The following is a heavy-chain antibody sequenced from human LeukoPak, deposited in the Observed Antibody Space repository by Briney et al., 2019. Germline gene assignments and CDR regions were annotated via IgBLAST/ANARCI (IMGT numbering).Heavy chain of an antibody. CDR3: AKGPGQWLVPGAFDY. J-gene: IGHJ4*02. CDR2: ISGSGGST. CDR1: GFTFSSYA. D-gene: IGHD6-19*01. V-gene: IGHV3-23*01. Sequence: GASLRLSCAASGFTFSSYAMSWVRQAPGKGLEWVSAISGSGGSTYCADSVKGRFTISRDNSKNTLYLQMNSLRAEDTAVYYCAKGPGQWLVPGAFDYWGQGTLVTVSS.